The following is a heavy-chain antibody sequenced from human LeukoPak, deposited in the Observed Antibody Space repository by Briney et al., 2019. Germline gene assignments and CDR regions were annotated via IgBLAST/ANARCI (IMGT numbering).Heavy chain of an antibody. CDR2: INHSGST. D-gene: IGHD6-13*01. CDR3: ARGVGVAAAGSLPYFDY. Sequence: SETLSLTCAVYGGSFSGYYWSWIRQPPGKGLEWIGEINHSGSTNYNPSLKSRVTISVDTSKNQFSLKLSSVTAADTAVYYCARGVGVAAAGSLPYFDYWGQGTLVTVSS. J-gene: IGHJ4*02. V-gene: IGHV4-34*01. CDR1: GGSFSGYY.